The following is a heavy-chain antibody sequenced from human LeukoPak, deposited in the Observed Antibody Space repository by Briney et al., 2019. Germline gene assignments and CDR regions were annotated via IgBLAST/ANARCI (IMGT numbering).Heavy chain of an antibody. CDR1: GFTLSSYW. Sequence: QPGGPLRHSCAASGFTLSSYWMHWVRQAPGKGLVWVSRINSGASTTSYADSVKGRFTISRDNAKNTLYLQMNSLRAEDTAVYYCARGVGGNDDYWGQGTLVTVSS. D-gene: IGHD4-23*01. CDR2: INSGASTT. J-gene: IGHJ4*02. CDR3: ARGVGGNDDY. V-gene: IGHV3-74*01.